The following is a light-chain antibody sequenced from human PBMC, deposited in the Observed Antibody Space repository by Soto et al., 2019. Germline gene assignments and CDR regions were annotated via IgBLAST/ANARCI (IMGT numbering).Light chain of an antibody. Sequence: EIVMTQSPATLSESPGERATLSCRASQSVSSNLAWYQQKPGQAPRLLIYGASTRATGIPARFSGSGSGTEFTLTISSLQSEDFAVYYCQQYNNWPRGTLGQGTKVEIK. CDR1: QSVSSN. J-gene: IGKJ1*01. CDR2: GAS. V-gene: IGKV3-15*01. CDR3: QQYNNWPRGT.